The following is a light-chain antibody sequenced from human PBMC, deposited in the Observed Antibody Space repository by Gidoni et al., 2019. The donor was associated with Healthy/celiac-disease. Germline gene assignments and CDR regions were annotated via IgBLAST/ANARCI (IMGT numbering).Light chain of an antibody. CDR1: QSISSY. J-gene: IGKJ4*01. Sequence: LPITQAPSSLSASVGDRVTITCRASQSISSYLNWYQQKPGKAPKLLIYAASSLQSGVPSRFSGSGSGTDFTLTISSLQPEDFATYYCQQSYSTPLTFGGGTKVEIK. V-gene: IGKV1-39*01. CDR2: AAS. CDR3: QQSYSTPLT.